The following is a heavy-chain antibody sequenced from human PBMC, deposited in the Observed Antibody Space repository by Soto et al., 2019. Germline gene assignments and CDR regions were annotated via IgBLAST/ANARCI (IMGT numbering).Heavy chain of an antibody. J-gene: IGHJ4*02. CDR2: IYYSGST. Sequence: SATLSLTCTVSVGSISSSSYYWGWIRQPPGKGLEWIGTIYYSGSTYYNPSLNKSRITISVDTSKNQFSLKLSSVTAADTAVYYCARQITSIAVAGFFDYWGQGTPVTVSS. V-gene: IGHV4-39*01. CDR1: VGSISSSSYY. D-gene: IGHD6-19*01. CDR3: ARQITSIAVAGFFDY.